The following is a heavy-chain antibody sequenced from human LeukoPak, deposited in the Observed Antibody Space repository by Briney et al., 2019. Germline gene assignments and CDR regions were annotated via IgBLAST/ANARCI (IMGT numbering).Heavy chain of an antibody. D-gene: IGHD3-16*01. V-gene: IGHV3-48*04. CDR2: INGKGNII. J-gene: IGHJ4*02. CDR1: GFTFSSFA. Sequence: SGGSLRLTCAASGFTFSSFAMSWVRQAPGKGLEWISYINGKGNIIDHAASVKGRFTISRDNAKNLLYLEINSLRVEDTAVYYCARENWGSLPHWGQGTLVTVSS. CDR3: ARENWGSLPH.